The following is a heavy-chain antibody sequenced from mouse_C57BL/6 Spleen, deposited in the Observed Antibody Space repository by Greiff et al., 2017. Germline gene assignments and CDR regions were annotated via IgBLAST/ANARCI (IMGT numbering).Heavy chain of an antibody. Sequence: EVMLVESGGGLVKPGGSLKLSCAASGFTFRDYGMHWVRQAPEKGLEWVAYISSGSSTLYSADTVKGRFTISRANAKNTLFLQMSSRRSEDTAMYYSARDWDDWYFDVWGTGTTVTGSS. CDR2: ISSGSSTL. CDR3: ARDWDDWYFDV. J-gene: IGHJ1*03. CDR1: GFTFRDYG. D-gene: IGHD4-1*01. V-gene: IGHV5-17*01.